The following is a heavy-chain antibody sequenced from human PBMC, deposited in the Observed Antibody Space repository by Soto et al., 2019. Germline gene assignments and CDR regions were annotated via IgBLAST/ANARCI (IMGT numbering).Heavy chain of an antibody. J-gene: IGHJ4*02. D-gene: IGHD2-8*01. CDR2: ISYDGSKQ. CDR1: GFTFRSFD. Sequence: QVYVVESGGGVVQPGRSLRLSCTASGFTFRSFDMQWVRQAPGQGLEWVGVISYDGSKQYYGDSVRGRFTISRDNSKNTLYLHMSTLRPEDTAVYYCGKGSRISLAMGVTNGPPDCWGQGTLVTVST. V-gene: IGHV3-30*18. CDR3: GKGSRISLAMGVTNGPPDC.